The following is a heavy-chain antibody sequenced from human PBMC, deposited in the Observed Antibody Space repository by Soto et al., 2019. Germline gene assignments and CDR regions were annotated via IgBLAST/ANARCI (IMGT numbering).Heavy chain of an antibody. Sequence: PGGSLRLSCAASGFLFRSFAMSGVRQAPGKGLEWVSGISDTGHTYYADSVMGRFTISRDNSENTLYLQMTTLRAEDTAIYYCAKDRLWFGRATEDFWGQGILVTVSS. CDR1: GFLFRSFA. CDR2: ISDTGHT. V-gene: IGHV3-23*01. CDR3: AKDRLWFGRATEDF. J-gene: IGHJ4*02. D-gene: IGHD3-10*01.